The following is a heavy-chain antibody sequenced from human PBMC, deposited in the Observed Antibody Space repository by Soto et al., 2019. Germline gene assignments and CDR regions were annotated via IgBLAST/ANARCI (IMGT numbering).Heavy chain of an antibody. V-gene: IGHV1-69*01. Sequence: QVQLVQSGAEVKKPGSSVKVSCKASGGTFSSYAISWVRQAPEQGLEWMGGIIPIFGTANYAQKFQGRVTITADESTSTAYMELSSLRSEDTAVYYCARAIDGGYDPPDYYYYGMDVWGQGTTVTVSS. CDR1: GGTFSSYA. CDR3: ARAIDGGYDPPDYYYYGMDV. J-gene: IGHJ6*02. D-gene: IGHD5-12*01. CDR2: IIPIFGTA.